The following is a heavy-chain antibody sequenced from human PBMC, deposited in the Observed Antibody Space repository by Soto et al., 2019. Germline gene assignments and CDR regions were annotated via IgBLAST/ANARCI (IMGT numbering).Heavy chain of an antibody. Sequence: LSLTCTVSGDSMSGFYWSWIRQTPGKGLEWIGYINYVGRTSYYSPSLQSRVTISLDSSKNQFSLILSSVTAADTAVFFCARFRRNYFDYWGQGTQVTVSS. V-gene: IGHV4-59*01. D-gene: IGHD3-10*01. CDR2: INYVGRT. CDR3: ARFRRNYFDY. CDR1: GDSMSGFY. J-gene: IGHJ4*02.